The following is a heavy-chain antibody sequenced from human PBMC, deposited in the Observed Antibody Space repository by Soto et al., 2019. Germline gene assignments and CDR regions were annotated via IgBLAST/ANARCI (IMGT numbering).Heavy chain of an antibody. CDR3: ARVFVRNGPIEGYYYYGMDV. D-gene: IGHD1-26*01. CDR2: IYHSGST. V-gene: IGHV4-4*02. J-gene: IGHJ6*02. CDR1: GGSISSSNW. Sequence: SETLSLTCAVSGGSISSSNWWSWVRQPPGKGVEWIGEIYHSGSTNYNPSLKSRVTISVDKSKNQFSLKLSSVTAADTAVYYCARVFVRNGPIEGYYYYGMDVWGQGTTVTVSS.